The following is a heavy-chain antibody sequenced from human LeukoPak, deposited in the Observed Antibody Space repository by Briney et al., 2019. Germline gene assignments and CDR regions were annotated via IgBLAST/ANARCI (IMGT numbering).Heavy chain of an antibody. Sequence: ASVKVSCKASGYTFTSYGIGWVRQAPGQGLEWMGWISAYNRDTNYAQNFQGRVTMTTDTSTDTAYMELRSLRSDDTAVYYCARDGLSYTNPNNWFDPWGQGTLVTVSS. J-gene: IGHJ5*02. CDR2: ISAYNRDT. D-gene: IGHD2-2*02. V-gene: IGHV1-18*01. CDR3: ARDGLSYTNPNNWFDP. CDR1: GYTFTSYG.